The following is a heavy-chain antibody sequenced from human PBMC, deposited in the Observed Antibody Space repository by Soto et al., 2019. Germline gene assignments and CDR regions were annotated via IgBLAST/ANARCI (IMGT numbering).Heavy chain of an antibody. Sequence: GASVKVSCKASGYTFTGYYMHWVRQAPGQGLEWMGWINPNSGGTNYAQKFQGWVTMTRDTSISTAYMELSRLRSDDTAVYYCARGVDCSGGSCYLLPHFDYWGQGTLVTVSS. CDR2: INPNSGGT. V-gene: IGHV1-2*04. D-gene: IGHD2-15*01. CDR1: GYTFTGYY. CDR3: ARGVDCSGGSCYLLPHFDY. J-gene: IGHJ4*02.